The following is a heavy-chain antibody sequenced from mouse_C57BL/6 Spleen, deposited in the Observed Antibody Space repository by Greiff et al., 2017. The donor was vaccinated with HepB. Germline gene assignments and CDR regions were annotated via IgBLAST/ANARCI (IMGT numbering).Heavy chain of an antibody. CDR2: IHPNSGST. J-gene: IGHJ1*03. CDR1: GYTFTSYW. Sequence: QVQLQQPGAELVKPGASVKLSCKASGYTFTSYWMHWVKQRPGQGLEWIGMIHPNSGSTNYNEKFKSKATLTVDKSSSTAYMQLSSLTSEDSAVYYCASYYYGSSYGGYFDVWGTGTTVTVSS. CDR3: ASYYYGSSYGGYFDV. D-gene: IGHD1-1*01. V-gene: IGHV1-64*01.